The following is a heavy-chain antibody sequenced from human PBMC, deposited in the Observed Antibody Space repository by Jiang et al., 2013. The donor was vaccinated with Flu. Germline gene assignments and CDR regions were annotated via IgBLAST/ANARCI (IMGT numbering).Heavy chain of an antibody. CDR1: GGTSSSYT. V-gene: IGHV1-69*17. CDR3: ARAASCGGSCYYFDY. J-gene: IGHJ4*02. D-gene: IGHD2-15*01. CDR2: ILPIVGIA. Sequence: GAEVKKPGSSVKVSCKASGGTSSSYTIIWVRQAPGQGLEWMGGILPIVGIADYAQKFQGRVTITADKSTSAAYMEFSSLRSEDTAIYYCARAASCGGSCYYFDYWGQGTLVTVSS.